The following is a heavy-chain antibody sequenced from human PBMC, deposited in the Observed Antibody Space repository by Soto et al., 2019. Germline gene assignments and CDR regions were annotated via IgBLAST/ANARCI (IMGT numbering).Heavy chain of an antibody. J-gene: IGHJ4*02. D-gene: IGHD3-22*01. CDR2: ISAYNGNT. CDR3: ARLYYDSSGYQGLFAY. V-gene: IGHV1-18*01. CDR1: GYTFTSYG. Sequence: QVQLVQSGAEVKKPGASVKVSCKASGYTFTSYGISWVRQAPGQGLEWMGWISAYNGNTNYAQKLQGRVTMTTDISTSTAYRELRSLRSDDTAVYYCARLYYDSSGYQGLFAYWGQGTLVTVSS.